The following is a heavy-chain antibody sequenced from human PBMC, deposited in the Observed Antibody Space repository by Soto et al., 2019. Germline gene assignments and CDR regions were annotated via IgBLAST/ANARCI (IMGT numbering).Heavy chain of an antibody. Sequence: SETLSLTCPVSGGSVSSGSYYWSWIRQPPGKGLEWIGYIYYSGSTNYNPSLKSRVTISVDTSKNQFSLKLSSVTAADTAVYYCARDLLKNGYSSGWSPSECYGMDVWGQGTTVNVSS. V-gene: IGHV4-61*01. CDR2: IYYSGST. J-gene: IGHJ6*02. D-gene: IGHD6-19*01. CDR1: GGSVSSGSYY. CDR3: ARDLLKNGYSSGWSPSECYGMDV.